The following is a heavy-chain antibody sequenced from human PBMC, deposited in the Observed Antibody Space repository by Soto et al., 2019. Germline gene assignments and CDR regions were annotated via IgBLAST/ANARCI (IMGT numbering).Heavy chain of an antibody. CDR2: INPNSGST. J-gene: IGHJ6*02. Sequence: GASVKVSCKASGYTFTGYYMHWVRQAPGQGLEWMGWINPNSGSTNYAQKFQGWVTMTRDTSTSTAYMELRRLRSDDTAVYYCAREGRYCSSTSCYDSDYYYGMDVWGQGTTVTVSS. CDR3: AREGRYCSSTSCYDSDYYYGMDV. V-gene: IGHV1-2*04. CDR1: GYTFTGYY. D-gene: IGHD2-2*01.